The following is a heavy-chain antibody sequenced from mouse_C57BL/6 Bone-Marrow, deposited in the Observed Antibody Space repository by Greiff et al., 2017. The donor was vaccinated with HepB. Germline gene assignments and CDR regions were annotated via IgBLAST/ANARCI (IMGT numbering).Heavy chain of an antibody. V-gene: IGHV1-82*01. CDR2: IYPGDGDT. CDR3: ERRRGFAY. Sequence: QVQLQQSGPELVKPGASVKISCKASGYAFSSSWMNWVKQRPGKGLEWIGRIYPGDGDTNYNGKFKGKATLTADKSSSTAYMQLSSLTSEDSAVYFCERRRGFAYWGQGTVVTVSA. J-gene: IGHJ3*01. CDR1: GYAFSSSW.